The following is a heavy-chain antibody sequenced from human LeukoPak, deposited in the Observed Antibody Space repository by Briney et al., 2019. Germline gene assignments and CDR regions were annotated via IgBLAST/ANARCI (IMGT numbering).Heavy chain of an antibody. CDR1: GGSLSTYY. Sequence: SETLSLTCTVSGGSLSTYYWTWIRQPPGKGLEWIGYIFYTGSANYNPSLTSRVTMSVDTSKNQFSLNLSSVAAADTAVYYCARAQIESALYDSYGWLDSWGQGTLVSVSS. CDR2: IFYTGSA. V-gene: IGHV4-59*01. J-gene: IGHJ5*01. CDR3: ARAQIESALYDSYGWLDS. D-gene: IGHD5/OR15-5a*01.